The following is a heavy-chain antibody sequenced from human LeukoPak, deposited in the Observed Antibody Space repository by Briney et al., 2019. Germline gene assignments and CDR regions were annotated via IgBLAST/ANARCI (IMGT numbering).Heavy chain of an antibody. CDR1: GFSFSRYS. CDR2: ISSSSSYI. J-gene: IGHJ4*02. V-gene: IGHV3-21*01. D-gene: IGHD6-19*01. Sequence: GGSLILFYAAPGFSFSRYSMNWVRQATRKGLDWVSSISSSSSYIYYADSVKGRFTISRDNAKNSLYLQMNSLRAEDTAVYYCARDRAVAGPAFDYWGQGTLVTVSS. CDR3: ARDRAVAGPAFDY.